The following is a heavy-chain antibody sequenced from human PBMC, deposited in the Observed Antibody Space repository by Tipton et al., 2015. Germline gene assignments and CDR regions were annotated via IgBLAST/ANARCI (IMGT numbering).Heavy chain of an antibody. CDR2: IYYSGTT. D-gene: IGHD3-22*01. CDR3: ARAMSRRHSSGYYYYGMDV. V-gene: IGHV4-61*08. Sequence: TLSLTCTVSGASVSSGDYYWSWIRQPPGKGLEWIGFIYYSGTTNCNPSLKSRVTISVDTSNNQFSLNLSSVTAADTAVYYCARAMSRRHSSGYYYYGMDVWGQGTTITVSS. J-gene: IGHJ6*02. CDR1: GASVSSGDYY.